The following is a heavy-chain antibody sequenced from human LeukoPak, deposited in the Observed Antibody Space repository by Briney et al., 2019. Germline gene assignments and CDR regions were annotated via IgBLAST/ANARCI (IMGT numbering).Heavy chain of an antibody. Sequence: SETLSLTCTVSGGSISSSSYYWGWIRQPPGKGLEWIGRIYYSGSTYYNPSLKSRVTISVDTSRNQFSLKLSSVTAADTAVYYCARLGGYYPYYFDYWGQGTLVTVSS. J-gene: IGHJ4*02. CDR2: IYYSGST. CDR1: GGSISSSSYY. CDR3: ARLGGYYPYYFDY. V-gene: IGHV4-39*01. D-gene: IGHD3-3*01.